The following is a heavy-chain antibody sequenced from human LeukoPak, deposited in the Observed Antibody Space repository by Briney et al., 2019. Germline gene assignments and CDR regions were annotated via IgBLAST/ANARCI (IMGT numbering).Heavy chain of an antibody. Sequence: SETLSLTCAVYGGSFSGYYWSWIRQPPGKGLEWIGEINDSGSTNYNPSLKSRVTISVDTSKNQFSLKLSSVPAADTAVYYCARPSGDFWSGYHYYMDVWGKGTTVTVSS. CDR3: ARPSGDFWSGYHYYMDV. CDR2: INDSGST. J-gene: IGHJ6*03. CDR1: GGSFSGYY. D-gene: IGHD3-3*01. V-gene: IGHV4-34*01.